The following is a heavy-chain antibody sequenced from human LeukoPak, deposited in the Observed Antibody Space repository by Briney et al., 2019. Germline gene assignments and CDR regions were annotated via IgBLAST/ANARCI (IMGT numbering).Heavy chain of an antibody. CDR2: ISGSGGST. D-gene: IGHD2-2*01. CDR1: GFTFSSYG. V-gene: IGHV3-23*01. J-gene: IGHJ4*02. Sequence: GGSLRLSCAASGFTFSSYGMSWVRQAPGKGLEWVSGISGSGGSTYYADSVKGRFTISRDNSKNTLYLQMNSLRAEDTAVYYCANLIVVVPAATDYWGQGTLVTVSS. CDR3: ANLIVVVPAATDY.